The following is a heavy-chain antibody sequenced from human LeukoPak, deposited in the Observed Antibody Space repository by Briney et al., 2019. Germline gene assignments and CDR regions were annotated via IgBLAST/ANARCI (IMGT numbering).Heavy chain of an antibody. Sequence: GESLTISCKGSGYSFTSYWIAWVRQMPGKGLEWMGIIYPGDSDTRYSPSFQGQVTISADKSISTAYLQWSSLKASDTAMYYCASPIAVAGKAFDYWGQGTLVTVSS. CDR3: ASPIAVAGKAFDY. CDR2: IYPGDSDT. J-gene: IGHJ4*02. V-gene: IGHV5-51*01. CDR1: GYSFTSYW. D-gene: IGHD6-19*01.